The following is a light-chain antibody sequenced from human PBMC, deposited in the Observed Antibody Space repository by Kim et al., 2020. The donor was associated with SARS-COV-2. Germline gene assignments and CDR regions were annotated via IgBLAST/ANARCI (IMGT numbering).Light chain of an antibody. CDR1: QSLLYSSINKNY. CDR3: QQYYTSSPLT. CDR2: WAS. J-gene: IGKJ4*01. V-gene: IGKV4-1*01. Sequence: DIVMTQSPDSLAVSLGERATINCKSSQSLLYSSINKNYLAWYQQKPGQPPKLLIYWASSRESGVPERFSGSGSGTGFTLTIRSLQAEDVAVYYCQQYYTSSPLTFGGGTKLEI.